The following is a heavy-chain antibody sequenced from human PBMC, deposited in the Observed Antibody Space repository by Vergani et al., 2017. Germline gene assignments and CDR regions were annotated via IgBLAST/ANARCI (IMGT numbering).Heavy chain of an antibody. CDR1: GYTFTSYG. J-gene: IGHJ6*02. CDR3: ARDRPASSGWLTYYYYYGMDV. D-gene: IGHD6-19*01. V-gene: IGHV1-18*01. CDR2: ISAYNGNT. Sequence: QVQLVQSGAEVKKPGASVKVSCKASGYTFTSYGISWVRQAPGQGLEWMGWISAYNGNTNYAQKLQGRVTMTTDTSTSTAYMELRSLRSDDTAVYYCARDRPASSGWLTYYYYYGMDVWGQGTTVTVSS.